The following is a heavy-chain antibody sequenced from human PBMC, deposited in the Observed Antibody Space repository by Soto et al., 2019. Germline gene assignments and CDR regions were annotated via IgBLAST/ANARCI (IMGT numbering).Heavy chain of an antibody. Sequence: ASVKVSCKASGYTFTSYGISWVRQAPGQGLEWMGWISAYNGNTNYAQKLQGRVTMTTDTSTSTAYMELRSLRSDDTAVYYCARSRELRSFPKWFDPWGKGTLVTVS. J-gene: IGHJ5*02. V-gene: IGHV1-18*01. D-gene: IGHD1-26*01. CDR2: ISAYNGNT. CDR3: ARSRELRSFPKWFDP. CDR1: GYTFTSYG.